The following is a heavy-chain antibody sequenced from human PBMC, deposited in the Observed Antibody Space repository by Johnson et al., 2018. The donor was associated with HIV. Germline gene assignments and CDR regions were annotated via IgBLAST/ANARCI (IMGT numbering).Heavy chain of an antibody. D-gene: IGHD1-26*01. Sequence: QVQLVESGGGVVQPGRSLRLSCAASGFTFSSYAMHWVRQAPGKGLEWVAVISYDGSNKYYADSVKGRFTISRDNSKSTLFLQMNSLRAEDTAVYYCARVGGSYGDAFDIWGKGPWSPSLQ. V-gene: IGHV3-30-3*01. CDR1: GFTFSSYA. CDR2: ISYDGSNK. CDR3: ARVGGSYGDAFDI. J-gene: IGHJ3*02.